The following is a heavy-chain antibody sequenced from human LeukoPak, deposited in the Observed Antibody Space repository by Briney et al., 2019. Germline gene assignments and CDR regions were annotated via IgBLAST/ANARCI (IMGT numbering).Heavy chain of an antibody. V-gene: IGHV1-2*02. D-gene: IGHD1-26*01. Sequence: ASVKVSCKASGYTFTGYYMHWVRQAPGQGLEWMGWINPNSGGTNYAQKFQGRVTMTRDTSISTAYMELSRLRSDDTAVYYCARDPDPYSRSYADYWGQGTLVTVSS. CDR3: ARDPDPYSRSYADY. CDR2: INPNSGGT. CDR1: GYTFTGYY. J-gene: IGHJ4*02.